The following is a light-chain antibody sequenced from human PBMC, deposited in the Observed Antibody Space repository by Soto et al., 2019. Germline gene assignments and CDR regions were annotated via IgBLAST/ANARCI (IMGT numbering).Light chain of an antibody. CDR3: LQDYGFRVT. Sequence: IQMTQSPSSLSASVGHRVTITGPATPDSRNHVGWYQQNPGKATKLLIYAVSSLQSGVPSRFSGSGSGTDFILNISSVQHEDFGTYSCLQDYGFRVTFGGGTKVDIK. J-gene: IGKJ4*01. V-gene: IGKV1-6*01. CDR2: AVS. CDR1: PDSRNH.